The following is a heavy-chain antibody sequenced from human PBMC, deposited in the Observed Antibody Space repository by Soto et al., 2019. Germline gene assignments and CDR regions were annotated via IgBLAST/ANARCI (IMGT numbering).Heavy chain of an antibody. D-gene: IGHD2-2*01. V-gene: IGHV4-59*01. CDR1: GGSISRYY. Sequence: QVQLQESGPGVVKASETLSLTCSVSGGSISRYYWSWIRQPPGKGLEWIGYAYYSGDTGYNPSLQSRVSMAVDTSKNQVSLKLTSVPAADTAVYYCARDRSTYGGGGTGEVKENWLDPWGQGALVTVSA. CDR3: ARDRSTYGGGGTGEVKENWLDP. CDR2: AYYSGDT. J-gene: IGHJ5*02.